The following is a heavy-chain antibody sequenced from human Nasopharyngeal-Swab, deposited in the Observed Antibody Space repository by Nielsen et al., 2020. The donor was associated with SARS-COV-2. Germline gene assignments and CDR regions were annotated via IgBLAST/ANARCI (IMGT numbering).Heavy chain of an antibody. Sequence: GGSLRLSCAASGFTFSSYAMHWVRQAPGKGLEWVAVISYDGSNKYYADSVEGRFTISRDNSKNTLYLQMNSLRAEDTAVYYCARDRGIAVAGNYYYYGMDVWGQGTTVTVSS. D-gene: IGHD6-19*01. CDR1: GFTFSSYA. CDR3: ARDRGIAVAGNYYYYGMDV. J-gene: IGHJ6*02. CDR2: ISYDGSNK. V-gene: IGHV3-30-3*01.